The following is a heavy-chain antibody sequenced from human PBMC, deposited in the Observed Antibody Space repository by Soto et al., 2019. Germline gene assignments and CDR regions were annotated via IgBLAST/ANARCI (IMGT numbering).Heavy chain of an antibody. V-gene: IGHV4-59*01. CDR2: IYYSGST. J-gene: IGHJ6*03. Sequence: SETLSLTCTVSGGSISSYYWSWIRQPPGKGLEWIGYIYYSGSTNYNPSLKSRVTISVDTSKNQFSLKLSSVTAADTAVYYCARVGIAVDYMDVWGKGTTVTVSS. CDR3: ARVGIAVDYMDV. D-gene: IGHD6-19*01. CDR1: GGSISSYY.